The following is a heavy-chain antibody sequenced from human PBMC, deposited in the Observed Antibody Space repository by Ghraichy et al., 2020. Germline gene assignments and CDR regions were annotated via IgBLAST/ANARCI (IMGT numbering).Heavy chain of an antibody. Sequence: SGPTLVKPTQTLTLTCTFSGFSLSTSGMCVSWIRQPPGKALEWLARIDWDDDKYYSTSLKTRLTISKDTSKNQVVLTMTNMDPVDTATYYCARIPYSGSYDWYFDLWGRGTLVTVSS. CDR1: GFSLSTSGMC. J-gene: IGHJ2*01. CDR3: ARIPYSGSYDWYFDL. V-gene: IGHV2-70*11. D-gene: IGHD1-26*01. CDR2: IDWDDDK.